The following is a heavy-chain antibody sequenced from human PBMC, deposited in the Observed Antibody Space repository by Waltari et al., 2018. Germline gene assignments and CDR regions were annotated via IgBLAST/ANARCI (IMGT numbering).Heavy chain of an antibody. Sequence: EVQLVESGGGLIQPGGSLRLSCAASGFTVSSKYMSWVRQAPGKGLEWVSVIYSGGSTYYADSVKGRFTISIDNSKNTLYLQMNSLRAEDTAVYYCASLTLGDAFDIWGQGTMVTVSS. J-gene: IGHJ3*02. D-gene: IGHD7-27*01. CDR3: ASLTLGDAFDI. CDR2: IYSGGST. V-gene: IGHV3-53*01. CDR1: GFTVSSKY.